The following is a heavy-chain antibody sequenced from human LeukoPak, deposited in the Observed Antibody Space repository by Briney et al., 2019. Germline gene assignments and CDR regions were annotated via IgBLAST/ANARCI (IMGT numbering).Heavy chain of an antibody. CDR3: ARGGYSYGYMGYFDY. J-gene: IGHJ4*02. D-gene: IGHD5-18*01. V-gene: IGHV1-18*01. Sequence: ASVKVSCKASGYTFSIYGVSWVRQAPGQGLEWVAWISAYNGNTNYAQKFQGRATMTTDTSTTTAYMELRSLRSDDTAVYYCARGGYSYGYMGYFDYWGQRTLVTVSS. CDR1: GYTFSIYG. CDR2: ISAYNGNT.